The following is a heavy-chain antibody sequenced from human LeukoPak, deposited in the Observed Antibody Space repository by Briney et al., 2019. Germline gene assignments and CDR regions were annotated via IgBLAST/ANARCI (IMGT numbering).Heavy chain of an antibody. V-gene: IGHV3-21*01. D-gene: IGHD6-13*01. CDR3: ARYAAGTGSYFDY. CDR2: ISSSRSYI. CDR1: GFTFSSSG. J-gene: IGHJ4*02. Sequence: PGGSLRLSCAASGFTFSSSGMNWVRQAPGKGLEWVSYISSSRSYIYYADSVKGRFTISRDNAKKSLYLQMNSLRAEDTAVYYCARYAAGTGSYFDYWGQETLVTVSS.